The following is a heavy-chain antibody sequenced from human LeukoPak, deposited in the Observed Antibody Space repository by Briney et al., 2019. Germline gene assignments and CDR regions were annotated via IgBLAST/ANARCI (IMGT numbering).Heavy chain of an antibody. CDR1: GFTFSSFA. CDR2: ISGSGGST. CDR3: AKDRSPHLIAVAGDPFDY. J-gene: IGHJ4*02. Sequence: GGSLRLSCAASGFTFSSFAMSWVRQAPGKGLEWVSAISGSGGSTYYADSVKGRFTISRDNSKNTLYLQMNSLRAEDTAVYYCAKDRSPHLIAVAGDPFDYWGQGTLVTVSS. D-gene: IGHD6-19*01. V-gene: IGHV3-23*01.